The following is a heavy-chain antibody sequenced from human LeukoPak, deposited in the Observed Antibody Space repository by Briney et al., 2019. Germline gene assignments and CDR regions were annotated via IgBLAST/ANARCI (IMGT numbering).Heavy chain of an antibody. J-gene: IGHJ4*02. CDR2: ISTDGSQ. V-gene: IGHV3-64D*06. CDR1: GFTFSNFV. CDR3: AKNDGNIWQPHS. Sequence: GGSLRLSCSTSGFTFSNFVMQWVRQTPGKGLEYVPVISTDGSQYYPDSVKGRFTIFRDNSKNTLYLQMNSLRPEDTAIYYCAKNDGNIWQPHSWGQGTLVTVSS.